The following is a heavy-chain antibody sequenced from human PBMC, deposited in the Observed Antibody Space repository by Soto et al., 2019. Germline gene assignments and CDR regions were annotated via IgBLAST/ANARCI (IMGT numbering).Heavy chain of an antibody. V-gene: IGHV3-15*07. J-gene: IGHJ4*01. CDR1: GFTFSNAW. D-gene: IGHD3-22*01. CDR3: TTDSYSTMIVVRFAD. CDR2: IKSKTDGGTT. Sequence: EVQLVESGGGLVKPGGSLRLSCAASGFTFSNAWINWVRKAPGNGLEWFGRIKSKTDGGTTDFAVRVKGRFAISRDESEHMVYMQMNSVKTEYTGIYSCTTDSYSTMIVVRFADWGHETLVTVNS.